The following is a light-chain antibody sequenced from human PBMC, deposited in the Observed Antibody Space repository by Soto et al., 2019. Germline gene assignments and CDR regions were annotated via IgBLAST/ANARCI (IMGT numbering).Light chain of an antibody. CDR1: SSNIGAGYD. CDR3: QSYDNSLSAWV. V-gene: IGLV1-40*01. CDR2: ANN. J-gene: IGLJ3*02. Sequence: QSVLTQPPSVSGAPGQRVTISCTGSSSNIGAGYDVHWYQQLPGTAPKLFIYANNNRPSGVPDRFSGSKSDTSASLAVTGRRAEDEAEYYCQSYDNSLSAWVFGGGTQLTVL.